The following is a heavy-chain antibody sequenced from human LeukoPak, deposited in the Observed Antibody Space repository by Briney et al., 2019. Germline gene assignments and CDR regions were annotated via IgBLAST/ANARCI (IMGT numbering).Heavy chain of an antibody. CDR2: INPNSGGT. CDR3: ARDYYYDSSGYLPYYYYYYGMDV. J-gene: IGHJ6*02. V-gene: IGHV1-2*02. D-gene: IGHD3-22*01. Sequence: ASVKVSCKASGYTFTGYYMHWVRQAPGQGLEWMGWINPNSGGTNYAQKFRGRVTMTRDTSIITAYMELSRLRSDDTAVYYCARDYYYDSSGYLPYYYYYYGMDVWGQGTTVTVSS. CDR1: GYTFTGYY.